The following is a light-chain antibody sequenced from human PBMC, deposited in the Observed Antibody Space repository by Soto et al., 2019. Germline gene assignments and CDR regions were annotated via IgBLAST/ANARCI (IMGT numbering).Light chain of an antibody. V-gene: IGLV1-44*01. CDR3: AAWDDSLNGVV. CDR1: SSNIGTNT. J-gene: IGLJ2*01. CDR2: SNN. Sequence: QPVLTQPPSASGTPGQRVIIPCSGSSSNIGTNTVNWYQQLPGTAPKLLIYSNNQRPSGVPGRFSGSKSGTSASLAISGLQSEDEADYYCAAWDDSLNGVVFGGGTKLTVL.